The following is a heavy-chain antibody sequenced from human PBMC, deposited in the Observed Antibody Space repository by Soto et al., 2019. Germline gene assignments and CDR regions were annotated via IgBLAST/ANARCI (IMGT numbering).Heavy chain of an antibody. CDR2: IYWNDDK. D-gene: IGHD4-4*01. CDR1: GFSPSTDGVG. CDR3: ARRPRYSNYVDY. Sequence: KESGPTLVKPTQTLTLTCTFSGFSPSTDGVGVGWIRQPPGKALEWLALIYWNDDKRYSPFLKSRLTIAKDTSKNQVVLTMTNVDPADTATYYCARRPRYSNYVDYWGQGTLVTVSS. V-gene: IGHV2-5*01. J-gene: IGHJ4*02.